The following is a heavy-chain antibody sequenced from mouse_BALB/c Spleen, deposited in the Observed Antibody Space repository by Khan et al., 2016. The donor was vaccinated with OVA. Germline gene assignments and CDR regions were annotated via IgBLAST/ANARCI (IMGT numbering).Heavy chain of an antibody. Sequence: VQLQESGPGLVAPSQSLSITCTVSGFSLTDYGVNWVRQPPGKGLVWLGMIWGDGSTDYNPALKSRLSINKDNSKNQVFLKMNSLRTDDTARYYCARELRLGGFAYWGQGTLVTV. CDR3: ARELRLGGFAY. CDR1: GFSLTDYG. V-gene: IGHV2-6-7*01. J-gene: IGHJ3*01. D-gene: IGHD1-2*01. CDR2: IWGDGST.